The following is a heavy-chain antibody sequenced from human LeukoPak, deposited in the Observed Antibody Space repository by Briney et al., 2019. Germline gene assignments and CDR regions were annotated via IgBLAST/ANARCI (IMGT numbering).Heavy chain of an antibody. D-gene: IGHD4/OR15-4a*01. Sequence: GGSLRLSCAASGFAFSSYGMHWVRQAPGKGLAWGAFIRSDGSNKYYADSVKGRFTISRDNSKNTLYLQMNSLRAADTAVYYCAKDEWVTNYALDYWGQGTLVTVSS. V-gene: IGHV3-30*02. CDR1: GFAFSSYG. CDR2: IRSDGSNK. CDR3: AKDEWVTNYALDY. J-gene: IGHJ4*02.